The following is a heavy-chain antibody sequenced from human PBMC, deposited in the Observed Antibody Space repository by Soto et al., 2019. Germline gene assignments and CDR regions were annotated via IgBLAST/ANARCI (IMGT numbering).Heavy chain of an antibody. CDR3: ARDPVVTIFGVVMISDAFDF. CDR2: ISSSSSTI. CDR1: GFTFSSYS. Sequence: EVQLVESGGGLVQPGGSLRLSCAASGFTFSSYSMNWVRQAPGKGLEWVSYISSSSSTIYYADSVKGRFTISRDNAKNSLYLQMNSLRDEDTAVYYCARDPVVTIFGVVMISDAFDFWGQGTMVTVSS. D-gene: IGHD3-3*01. J-gene: IGHJ3*01. V-gene: IGHV3-48*02.